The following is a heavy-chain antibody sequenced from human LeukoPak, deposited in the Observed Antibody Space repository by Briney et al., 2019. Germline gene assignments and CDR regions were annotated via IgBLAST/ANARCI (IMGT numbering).Heavy chain of an antibody. V-gene: IGHV4-39*01. CDR1: GGSISSSSYY. CDR2: IYYSGST. D-gene: IGHD3-3*01. CDR3: ARGSVLRHFNY. Sequence: SETLSLTCTVSGGSISSSSYYWGWIRQPPGKGLEWIRSIYYSGSTYYNPSLKSRVTISVDTSKNQFSLKLSSVTAADTAVYYCARGSVLRHFNYWGQGTLVTVSS. J-gene: IGHJ4*02.